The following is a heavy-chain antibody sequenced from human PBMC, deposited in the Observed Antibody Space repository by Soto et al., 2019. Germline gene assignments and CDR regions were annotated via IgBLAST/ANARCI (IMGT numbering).Heavy chain of an antibody. J-gene: IGHJ4*02. CDR2: ISGSGVST. CDR1: GFTFSSYA. V-gene: IGHV3-23*01. D-gene: IGHD2-21*01. CDR3: AKDDILSAANFDY. Sequence: EVQLLESGGGLVQPGGSLRLSCAASGFTFSSYAMSWVRQAPGKGLEWVSAISGSGVSTYYADSVKGRFTISRDNYQNTLDLQMISLRAEDTAVYYCAKDDILSAANFDYLGQGTLVTVSS.